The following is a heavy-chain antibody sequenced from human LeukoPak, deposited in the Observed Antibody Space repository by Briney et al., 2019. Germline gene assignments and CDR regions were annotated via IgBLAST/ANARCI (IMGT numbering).Heavy chain of an antibody. V-gene: IGHV3-48*01. CDR3: ARGKDIVVVPAAFDP. D-gene: IGHD2-2*01. J-gene: IGHJ5*02. CDR2: SSSTI. Sequence: SSSTIYYADSVKGRFTISRDNAKNSLYLQMNSLRAEDTAVYYCARGKDIVVVPAAFDPWGQGTLVTV.